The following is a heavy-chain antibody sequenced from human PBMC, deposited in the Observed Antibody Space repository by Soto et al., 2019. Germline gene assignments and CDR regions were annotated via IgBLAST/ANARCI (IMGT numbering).Heavy chain of an antibody. J-gene: IGHJ6*02. Sequence: ASVKVSCKASGYTFTSYDINWVRQATGQGLEWMGWMNPNSGNTGYAQKFQGRVTMTRNTSISTAYMELSSLRSEDTAVYYCARVPENTMVRGVPVYYYGMDVWGQGTTVTVSS. CDR2: MNPNSGNT. D-gene: IGHD3-10*01. CDR1: GYTFTSYD. CDR3: ARVPENTMVRGVPVYYYGMDV. V-gene: IGHV1-8*01.